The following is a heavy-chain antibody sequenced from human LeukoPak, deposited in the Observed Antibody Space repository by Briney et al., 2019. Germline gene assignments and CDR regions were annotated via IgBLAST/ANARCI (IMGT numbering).Heavy chain of an antibody. D-gene: IGHD3-22*01. CDR3: ARGDYYDSSGYYYGDRAVHAFDI. CDR2: IYTSGST. V-gene: IGHV4-4*07. Sequence: SETLSLTCTVSGGSISSYYWSWIRQPAGKGLEWIGRIYTSGSTNYNPSLKSRVTMSVDTSKNQFSLKLSSVTAADTAVYYCARGDYYDSSGYYYGDRAVHAFDIWGQGTMVTVSS. CDR1: GGSISSYY. J-gene: IGHJ3*02.